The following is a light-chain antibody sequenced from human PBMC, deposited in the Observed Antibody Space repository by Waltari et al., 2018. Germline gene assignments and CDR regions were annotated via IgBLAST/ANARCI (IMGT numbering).Light chain of an antibody. CDR3: QQYVSLPAT. V-gene: IGKV3-20*01. CDR2: GAS. J-gene: IGKJ1*01. CDR1: QSVSKY. Sequence: EIVLTQSPGTLSLSPGDRAILSCRASQSVSKYLAWYQQKPGQASRLLIFGASSRATGIPDRFSGSGSGTDLSLTISRVEPEDFAVYYCQQYVSLPATFGQGTKVEIE.